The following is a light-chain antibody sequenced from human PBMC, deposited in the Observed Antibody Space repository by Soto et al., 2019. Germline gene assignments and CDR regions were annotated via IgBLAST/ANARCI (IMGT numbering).Light chain of an antibody. CDR2: DAS. J-gene: IGKJ5*01. CDR3: QQRSNWPPIT. Sequence: EIVLTQSPATLSLSPGERATLSCRASQSVSSYLAWYQQKSGEDPRLLIYDASNGATGIPARFSGSGSGTDFTLTISSLAPEDFAVYYCQQRSNWPPITFGQGTRLEIK. CDR1: QSVSSY. V-gene: IGKV3-11*01.